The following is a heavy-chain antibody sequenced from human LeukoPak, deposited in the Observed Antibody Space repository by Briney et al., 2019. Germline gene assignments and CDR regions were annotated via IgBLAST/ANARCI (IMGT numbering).Heavy chain of an antibody. CDR1: GFTFSTYS. Sequence: PGGSLRLSCAASGFTFSTYSMNWVRQAPGKGLEWVSSISSSSSYIYYADSGKGRFTITRDNAKNSLYLQMNSLRAEDTAVYYCASGRLVGAPDYWGQGSLVTVSS. D-gene: IGHD1-26*01. J-gene: IGHJ4*02. CDR3: ASGRLVGAPDY. V-gene: IGHV3-21*01. CDR2: ISSSSSYI.